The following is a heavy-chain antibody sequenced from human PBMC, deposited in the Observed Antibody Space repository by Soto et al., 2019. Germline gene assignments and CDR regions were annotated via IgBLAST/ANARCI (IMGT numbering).Heavy chain of an antibody. D-gene: IGHD3-22*01. V-gene: IGHV3-72*01. CDR1: GFSFSDYY. Sequence: PGESLKISCAASGFSFSDYYINWVRQAPGKGLEWVGRTRNKASSYTTDYAAFVKGRFTISRDDSKNLIYLQMNSLKTEDTAVYYCAREGSSSDPDYEYWGQGTLVTVS. CDR2: TRNKASSYTT. J-gene: IGHJ4*02. CDR3: AREGSSSDPDYEY.